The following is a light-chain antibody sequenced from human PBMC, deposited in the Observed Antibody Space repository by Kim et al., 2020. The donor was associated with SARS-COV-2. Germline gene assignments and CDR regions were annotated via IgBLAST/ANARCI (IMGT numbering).Light chain of an antibody. V-gene: IGKV3-15*01. CDR3: QQYNNWPPGT. Sequence: EIVMTQSPATLSVSPGERATLACRASQSVSSNLAWYQQKPGQAPRLLIYGASTRATGIPARFSGSGSGTEFTLTISSLQSEDFAVYYFQQYNNWPPGTFGQGTQVDIK. CDR2: GAS. J-gene: IGKJ1*01. CDR1: QSVSSN.